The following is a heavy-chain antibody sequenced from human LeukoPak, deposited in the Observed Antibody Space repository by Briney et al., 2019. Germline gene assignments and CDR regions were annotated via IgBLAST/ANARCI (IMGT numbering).Heavy chain of an antibody. D-gene: IGHD3-22*01. CDR1: GYTFTGHY. CDR3: AREIGDDSSLNAFDI. V-gene: IGHV1-2*02. Sequence: ASVKVSCKASGYTFTGHYMHWVRQAPGQGLEWMGWINPNSGGTNYAQKFQGRVTMTRDTSISTAYMELSRLRSDDTAVYYCAREIGDDSSLNAFDIWGQGTMVTVSS. J-gene: IGHJ3*02. CDR2: INPNSGGT.